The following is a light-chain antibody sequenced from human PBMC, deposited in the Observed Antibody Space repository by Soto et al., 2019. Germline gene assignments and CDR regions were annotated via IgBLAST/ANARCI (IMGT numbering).Light chain of an antibody. CDR2: YNN. CDR3: AAWDDTLKRYV. V-gene: IGLV1-44*01. CDR1: SSNIGSNT. Sequence: QSVLTQPPSASGTPGRRVTISCSGSSSNIGSNTVNWYQHLPGTAPKLLIYYNNQRPSGVPDRFSGSKSGTSASLAISGLQSEDESDYYCAAWDDTLKRYVFGTGTRSPS. J-gene: IGLJ1*01.